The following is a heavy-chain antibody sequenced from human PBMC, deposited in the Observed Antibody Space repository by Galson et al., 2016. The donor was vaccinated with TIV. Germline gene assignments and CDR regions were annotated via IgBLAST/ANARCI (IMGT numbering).Heavy chain of an antibody. CDR2: ISCDGSDQ. J-gene: IGHJ4*02. CDR3: GKDPRLYGDYFLHYFDY. CDR1: GFTFSDYG. D-gene: IGHD4-17*01. V-gene: IGHV3-30*18. Sequence: SLRLSCAASGFTFSDYGMHWVRQAPGKGLEWVAVISCDGSDQYYAGSVKGRFTISRDNSKNTLYLQMNSLRSDDTAMYYRGKDPRLYGDYFLHYFDYWGQGTLVTVSS.